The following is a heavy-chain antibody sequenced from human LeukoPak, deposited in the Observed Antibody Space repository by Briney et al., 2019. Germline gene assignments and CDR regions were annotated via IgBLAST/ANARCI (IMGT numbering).Heavy chain of an antibody. CDR1: GYTFTSYD. D-gene: IGHD3-16*01. V-gene: IGHV1-8*01. Sequence: ASVKVSCKASGYTFTSYDINWVRQATGQGLEWMGWMNPNSGNTGYAQKFQGRVTVTRNTSISTAYMELSSLRSEDTAVYYCARTEWRGNAFDIWGQGTMVTVSS. J-gene: IGHJ3*02. CDR2: MNPNSGNT. CDR3: ARTEWRGNAFDI.